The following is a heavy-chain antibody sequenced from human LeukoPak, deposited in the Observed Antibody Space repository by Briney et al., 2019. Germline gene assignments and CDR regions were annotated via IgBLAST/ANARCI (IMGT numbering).Heavy chain of an antibody. CDR2: LSSDGSNK. CDR3: ARDKQLVTPFDY. J-gene: IGHJ4*02. CDR1: RFTFSSYG. Sequence: GGSLRLSCAASRFTFSSYGMHWVRQAPGKGLEWVAVLSSDGSNKYYADSVRGRFAISRDNSKNTLYLQMNSLRAEDTAVYYCARDKQLVTPFDYWGQGTLVTVSS. D-gene: IGHD6-6*01. V-gene: IGHV3-30*19.